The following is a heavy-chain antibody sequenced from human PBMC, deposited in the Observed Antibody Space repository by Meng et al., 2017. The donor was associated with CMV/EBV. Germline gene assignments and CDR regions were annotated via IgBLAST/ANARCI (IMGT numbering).Heavy chain of an antibody. V-gene: IGHV3-48*04. J-gene: IGHJ4*02. CDR3: ARDSRIAAAGTFDY. CDR2: ISSSSSTI. Sequence: LTGAASGFTFSSYSMNWVRQAPGKGLEWVSYISSSSSTIYYADSVKGRFTISRDNAKNSLYLQMNSLRAEDTAVYYCARDSRIAAAGTFDYWGQGTLVTVSS. CDR1: GFTFSSYS. D-gene: IGHD6-13*01.